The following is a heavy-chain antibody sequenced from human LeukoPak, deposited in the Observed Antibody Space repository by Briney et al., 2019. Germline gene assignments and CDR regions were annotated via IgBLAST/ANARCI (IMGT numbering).Heavy chain of an antibody. D-gene: IGHD5-12*01. V-gene: IGHV1-2*02. CDR2: INPNSGGT. CDR3: ATGRGYSGYDEGPFDY. Sequence: GASVKVSCKASGYTFTGYYMHWVRQAPGQGLEWMGWINPNSGGTNYAQKFQGRVTMTRDTSISTAYMELSRLRSDDTAVYYCATGRGYSGYDEGPFDYWGQGTLVTVSS. CDR1: GYTFTGYY. J-gene: IGHJ4*02.